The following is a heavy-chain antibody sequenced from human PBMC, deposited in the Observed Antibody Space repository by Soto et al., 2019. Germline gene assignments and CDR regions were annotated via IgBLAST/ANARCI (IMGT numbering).Heavy chain of an antibody. CDR3: ARDLTSSGSLGDAIDI. Sequence: QVQLVQSGAEVKKPGSSVKVSCKASGGTFSSYTISWVRQAPGQGLEWMGRIIPILGIANYAQKFQGRVTITADKSTSTAYMGLSSLRSEDTAVYYCARDLTSSGSLGDAIDIWGQGTMVTVSS. CDR2: IIPILGIA. CDR1: GGTFSSYT. J-gene: IGHJ3*02. D-gene: IGHD3-10*01. V-gene: IGHV1-69*08.